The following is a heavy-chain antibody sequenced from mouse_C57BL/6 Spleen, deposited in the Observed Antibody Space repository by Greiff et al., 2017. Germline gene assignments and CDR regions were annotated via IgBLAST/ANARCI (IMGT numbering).Heavy chain of an antibody. J-gene: IGHJ2*01. CDR2: IDPSGSYT. V-gene: IGHV1-69*01. CDR3: ARAWDENYFYY. Sequence: QVQLQQPGAELVMPGASVKLSCKASGYTFTSYWMHWVKQRPGQGLEWIGEIDPSGSYTNYNQKFKGKSTLTVDKSSSTAYMQLSSLTSEDSAVYYCARAWDENYFYYWGQGTTLTVSS. CDR1: GYTFTSYW. D-gene: IGHD4-1*01.